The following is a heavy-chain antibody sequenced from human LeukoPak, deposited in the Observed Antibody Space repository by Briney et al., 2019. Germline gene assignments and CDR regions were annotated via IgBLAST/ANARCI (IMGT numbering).Heavy chain of an antibody. CDR2: IYHSGST. Sequence: SETLSLTCNVSGVSITSSRFIWGWIRQPPGKGLEWIGSIYHSGSTYYNPSLKSRVTISVDTSKNQFSLKLSSVTAADTAVYYCARVVGELLPSGFFDYWGQGTLVTVSS. CDR3: ARVVGELLPSGFFDY. V-gene: IGHV4-39*07. D-gene: IGHD1-26*01. CDR1: GVSITSSRFI. J-gene: IGHJ4*02.